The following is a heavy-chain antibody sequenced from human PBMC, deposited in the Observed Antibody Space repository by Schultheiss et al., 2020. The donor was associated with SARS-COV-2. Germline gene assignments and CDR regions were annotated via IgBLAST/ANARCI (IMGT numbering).Heavy chain of an antibody. D-gene: IGHD6-13*01. CDR3: ARNGHSSSWYSHYYYYMDV. V-gene: IGHV3-13*05. J-gene: IGHJ6*03. CDR1: GFTFSSYD. Sequence: GGSLRLSCAASGFTFSSYDMHWVRQATGKGLEWVSAIGTAGDPYYPGSVKGRFTISRDNAKNSLDLQMNSLRAEDTAVYYCARNGHSSSWYSHYYYYMDVGGKGTTVTVSS. CDR2: IGTAGDP.